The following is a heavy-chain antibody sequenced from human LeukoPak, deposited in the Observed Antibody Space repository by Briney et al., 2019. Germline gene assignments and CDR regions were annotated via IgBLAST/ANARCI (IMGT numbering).Heavy chain of an antibody. CDR2: INPNSGGT. J-gene: IGHJ4*02. V-gene: IGHV1-2*02. D-gene: IGHD2-2*01. Sequence: ASVKVSCKASGYTFTGYYMHWVRQAPGQGLEWMGWINPNSGGTNYAQKFQGRVTMTRDTSISTAYMELSRLRSDDTAVYYCARADYIVVVPAYDYWGQGTLVTVSS. CDR3: ARADYIVVVPAYDY. CDR1: GYTFTGYY.